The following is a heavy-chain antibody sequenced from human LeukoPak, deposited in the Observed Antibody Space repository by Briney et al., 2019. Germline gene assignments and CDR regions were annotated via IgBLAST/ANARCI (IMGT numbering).Heavy chain of an antibody. V-gene: IGHV3-66*01. J-gene: IGHJ4*02. CDR3: ATVAGYFDY. CDR1: EFSVGSNY. CDR2: IYSGGST. Sequence: PGESLRLSCAASEFSVGSNYMTWVRQAPAKGLEWVSLIYSGGSTYYADSVKGRFAISRDNTKNSLYLHMSSLRADDTAVYFCATVAGYFDYWGQGTLVTVSS. D-gene: IGHD2-21*01.